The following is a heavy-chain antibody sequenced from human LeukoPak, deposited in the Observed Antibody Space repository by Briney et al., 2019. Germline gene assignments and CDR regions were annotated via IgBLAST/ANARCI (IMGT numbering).Heavy chain of an antibody. Sequence: SETLSLTCTVSGGSLSSYYWSWIRQPPGKGLEWIGYIYYSGSAKYSPSLKSRVTISVDTSKNQFSLKLSSVTAGDTAVYYCARAPGIAAAGTHFDFWGQGTLVTVSS. CDR1: GGSLSSYY. CDR3: ARAPGIAAAGTHFDF. V-gene: IGHV4-59*01. J-gene: IGHJ4*02. CDR2: IYYSGSA. D-gene: IGHD6-13*01.